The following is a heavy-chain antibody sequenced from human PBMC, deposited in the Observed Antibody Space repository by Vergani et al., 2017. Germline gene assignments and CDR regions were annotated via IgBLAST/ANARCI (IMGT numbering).Heavy chain of an antibody. V-gene: IGHV4-61*01. CDR2: IYYSGST. CDR3: ARVWQDPVPYWFDP. Sequence: QVQLQESGPGLVKPSQTLSLTCTVSGGSISSGSYYWSWIRQPPGKGLEWIGYIYYSGSTNYNPSLKSRVTISVDTSKNQFSLKLSSVTAADTAVYYCARVWQDPVPYWFDPWGQGTLVTVSS. J-gene: IGHJ5*02. CDR1: GGSISSGSYY. D-gene: IGHD2-2*01.